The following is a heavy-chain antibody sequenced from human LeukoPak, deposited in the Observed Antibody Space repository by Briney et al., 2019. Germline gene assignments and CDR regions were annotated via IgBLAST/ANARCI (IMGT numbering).Heavy chain of an antibody. J-gene: IGHJ4*02. CDR3: ARNDFGNPDY. V-gene: IGHV3-30*04. CDR2: ISYDGSNK. CDR1: GFTFSSYA. Sequence: PGGSLRLSCAASGFTFSSYAMHWVRQAPGKGLEWVAVISYDGSNKYYADSVKGRSTISRDNSKNTLYLQMNSLRAEDTAVYYCARNDFGNPDYWGQGTLVTVSS. D-gene: IGHD4-17*01.